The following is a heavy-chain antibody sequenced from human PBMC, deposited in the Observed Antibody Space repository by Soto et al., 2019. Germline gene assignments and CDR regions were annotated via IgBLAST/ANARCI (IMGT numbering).Heavy chain of an antibody. CDR2: IYYSGST. CDR3: ARGVVATISDWFDP. V-gene: IGHV4-31*11. CDR1: GGSISSGGYY. D-gene: IGHD5-12*01. Sequence: SETLSLTCAVSGGSISSGGYYWSWIRQHPGKGLEWIGYIYYSGSTYYNPSPKSRVTISVDTSKNQFSLKLSSVTAADTAVYYCARGVVATISDWFDPWGQGTLVTVSS. J-gene: IGHJ5*02.